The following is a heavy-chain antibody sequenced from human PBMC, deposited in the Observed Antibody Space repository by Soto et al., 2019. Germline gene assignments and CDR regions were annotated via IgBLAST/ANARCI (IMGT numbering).Heavy chain of an antibody. Sequence: SETLSLTCTVSGGSISSSSYYWGWIRQPPGKGLEWIGSIYYSGSTYYNPSLKSRVTISVDTSKNQFSLKLSSVTAADTAVYYCARGSSILTGYPFDYWGQGTLVTVSS. J-gene: IGHJ4*02. CDR1: GGSISSSSYY. V-gene: IGHV4-39*01. CDR2: IYYSGST. D-gene: IGHD3-9*01. CDR3: ARGSSILTGYPFDY.